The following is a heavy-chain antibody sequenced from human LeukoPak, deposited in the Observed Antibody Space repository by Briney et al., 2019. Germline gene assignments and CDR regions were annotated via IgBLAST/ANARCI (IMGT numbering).Heavy chain of an antibody. CDR2: ISPSGDSP. V-gene: IGHV1-46*01. Sequence: EASVKVSCKASGFTLTQYYLHWVRETPGQGLEFVGMISPSGDSPPYAQKFQDRVTMTRDMSTSTVYMELSNLRSEDTAVHFCARLVTGSNPADFWGQGTLVTVSS. CDR1: GFTLTQYY. CDR3: ARLVTGSNPADF. J-gene: IGHJ4*02. D-gene: IGHD1-26*01.